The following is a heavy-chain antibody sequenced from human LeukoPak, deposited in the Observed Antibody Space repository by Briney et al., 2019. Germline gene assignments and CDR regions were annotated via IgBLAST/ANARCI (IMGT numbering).Heavy chain of an antibody. Sequence: SQTLSLTCTVSGVTISSVSYYWSWIRQPAGKGLEWIGRIYTSGSTNYNPSLKSRVTISVDTSKNQFSLKLSSVTAADTAVYYCAREAVGWDYFDYWGQGTLVTVSS. D-gene: IGHD2-15*01. CDR2: IYTSGST. J-gene: IGHJ4*02. CDR1: GVTISSVSYY. CDR3: AREAVGWDYFDY. V-gene: IGHV4-61*02.